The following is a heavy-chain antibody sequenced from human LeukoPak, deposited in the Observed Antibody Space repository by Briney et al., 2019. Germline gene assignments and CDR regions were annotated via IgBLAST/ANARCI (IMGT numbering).Heavy chain of an antibody. J-gene: IGHJ6*02. V-gene: IGHV4-59*01. CDR3: ARDYGDYVRYYYGMDV. CDR1: GGSISSYY. CDR2: IYYSGST. D-gene: IGHD4-17*01. Sequence: PSETLSLTCTVSGGSISSYYWSWIRQPPGKGLGWIGYIYYSGSTNYNPSLKSRVTISVDTSKNQFSLKLSSVTAADTAVYYCARDYGDYVRYYYGMDVWGQGTTVTVSS.